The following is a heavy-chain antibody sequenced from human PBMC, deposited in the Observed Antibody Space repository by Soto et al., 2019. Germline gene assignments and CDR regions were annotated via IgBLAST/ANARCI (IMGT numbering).Heavy chain of an antibody. Sequence: GGSLRLSCAASGFTFRNYAMTWARQAPGKGLEWVSSLLRSGSSAYYADSVRGRFTISSDTSANSLYLQMDNLRAEDTAIYYCAKDAISGDGIWLMDSWGQGTVVTISS. CDR2: LLRSGSSA. CDR1: GFTFRNYA. CDR3: AKDAISGDGIWLMDS. J-gene: IGHJ5*02. V-gene: IGHV3-23*01. D-gene: IGHD4-17*01.